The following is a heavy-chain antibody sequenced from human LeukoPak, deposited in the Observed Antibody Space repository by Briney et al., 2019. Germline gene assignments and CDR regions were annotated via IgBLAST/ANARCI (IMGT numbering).Heavy chain of an antibody. Sequence: SETLSLTCTVSGGSISSYYWSWIRQPPGKGLEWIGYIYYSGSTNYNPSLKSRVTISVDTSKNQFSLKLSSVTAADTAVYYCAREKQQNGFDYWGQGTLVTVSS. CDR3: AREKQQNGFDY. D-gene: IGHD6-13*01. CDR2: IYYSGST. J-gene: IGHJ4*02. CDR1: GGSISSYY. V-gene: IGHV4-59*01.